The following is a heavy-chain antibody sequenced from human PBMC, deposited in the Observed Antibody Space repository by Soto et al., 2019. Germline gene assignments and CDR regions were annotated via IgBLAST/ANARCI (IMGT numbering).Heavy chain of an antibody. D-gene: IGHD5-18*01. J-gene: IGHJ6*02. CDR3: ARDRGRWIQVGMDV. Sequence: QVQLVESGGGVVQPGRSLRLSCAASGFTFSGCAMHWVRQAPGKGLEWVAVISYDGSNEYYADSVKGRFTISRDNSKNTLYLQMNSLRAEDTAVYYCARDRGRWIQVGMDVWGQGTTVTVSS. V-gene: IGHV3-30-3*01. CDR1: GFTFSGCA. CDR2: ISYDGSNE.